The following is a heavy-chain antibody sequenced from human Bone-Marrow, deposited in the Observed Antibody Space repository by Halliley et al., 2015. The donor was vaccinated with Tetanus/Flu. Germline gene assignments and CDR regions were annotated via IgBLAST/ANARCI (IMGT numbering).Heavy chain of an antibody. CDR3: VKSTDVRGYILDS. Sequence: EGVGLISADGSDTAFVDSVRGRFTISRDNSRNSVYLQMNTLRTEDSALYHCVKSTDVRGYILDSWGQGTLVTVSS. CDR2: ISADGSDT. J-gene: IGHJ4*02. D-gene: IGHD3-16*01. V-gene: IGHV3-43*02.